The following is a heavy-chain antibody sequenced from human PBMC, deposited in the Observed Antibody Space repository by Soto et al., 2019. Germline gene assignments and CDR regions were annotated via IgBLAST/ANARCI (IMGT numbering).Heavy chain of an antibody. CDR2: ISGSGGST. CDR1: GFTFSSYA. CDR3: AKDSPTITMVRGGPIGY. Sequence: EVQLLESGGGLVQPGGSLRLSCAASGFTFSSYAMSWVRQAPGKGLEWVSAISGSGGSTYYADYVKGRFTISRDNSKNTLYLQMNSLRAEDTAVYYCAKDSPTITMVRGGPIGYWGQGTLVTVSS. D-gene: IGHD3-10*01. V-gene: IGHV3-23*01. J-gene: IGHJ4*02.